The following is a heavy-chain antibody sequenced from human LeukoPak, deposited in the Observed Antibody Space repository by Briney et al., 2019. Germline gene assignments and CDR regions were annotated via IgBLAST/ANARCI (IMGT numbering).Heavy chain of an antibody. V-gene: IGHV3-21*01. CDR3: ARRGWYIDY. J-gene: IGHJ4*02. CDR2: ISSRSSYI. Sequence: GGSLRLSCAASGFTFSSYSMNWVRQAAGKGLEWVSSISSRSSYIYYADSVKGRFTFSRDNAKNSLYLQMNSLRAEDTAVYYCARRGWYIDYWGQGTLVTVSS. CDR1: GFTFSSYS. D-gene: IGHD6-19*01.